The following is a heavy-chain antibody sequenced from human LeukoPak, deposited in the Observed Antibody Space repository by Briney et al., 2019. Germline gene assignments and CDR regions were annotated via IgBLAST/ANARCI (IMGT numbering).Heavy chain of an antibody. CDR1: GYTFTTYG. V-gene: IGHV1-18*01. D-gene: IGHD3-16*01. J-gene: IGHJ4*02. CDR2: ISTYNGDT. Sequence: ASVKVSCKTSGYTFTTYGVSWLRQAPGQGLEWMGWISTYNGDTNYAQKFQGRVTLTTDTSTSTVYMELRSLRSDDTAVYYCAKERRSIQVWATTFDYWGQGTLVTVSS. CDR3: AKERRSIQVWATTFDY.